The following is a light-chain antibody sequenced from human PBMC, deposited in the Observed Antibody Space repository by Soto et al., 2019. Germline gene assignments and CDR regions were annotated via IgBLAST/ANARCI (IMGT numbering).Light chain of an antibody. J-gene: IGKJ2*01. V-gene: IGKV3-20*01. Sequence: IVLTQSPGTLSLSPGERATLSCRASQSVSSSYLAWYQQKPGQAPRLLIYGASSRATGIPDRFSGSGSGTDFTLTISRLELEDFAVYYCQQYGGSPIFGQGPSWRSN. CDR3: QQYGGSPI. CDR1: QSVSSSY. CDR2: GAS.